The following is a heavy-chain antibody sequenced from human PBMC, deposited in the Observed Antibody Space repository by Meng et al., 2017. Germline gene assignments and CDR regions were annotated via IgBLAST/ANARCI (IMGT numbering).Heavy chain of an antibody. CDR1: GGSFSGYY. Sequence: QGQLEEWGEGLWKPSETLSLTCAVYGGSFSGYYWSWIRQPPGKGLEWIGEINHSGSTNYNPSLKSRVTISVDTSKNQFSLKLSSVTAADTAVYYCARVGSFLRDYWGQGTLVTVSS. CDR2: INHSGST. V-gene: IGHV4-34*01. J-gene: IGHJ4*02. D-gene: IGHD2/OR15-2a*01. CDR3: ARVGSFLRDY.